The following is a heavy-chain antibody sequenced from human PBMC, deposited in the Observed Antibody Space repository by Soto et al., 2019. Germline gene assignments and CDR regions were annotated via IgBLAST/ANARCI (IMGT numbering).Heavy chain of an antibody. D-gene: IGHD2-15*01. CDR2: ISYDGSNK. CDR1: GFTFSSYA. V-gene: IGHV3-30-3*01. J-gene: IGHJ4*02. CDR3: ARDRVVVAATPGGTLCY. Sequence: QVQLVESGGGVVQPGRSLRLSCAASGFTFSSYAMHWVRQAPGKGLEWVAVISYDGSNKYYADSVKGRFTISRDNSKNXXYLQRNSLGAEDTAVYYCARDRVVVAATPGGTLCYWGQGTLVTVSS.